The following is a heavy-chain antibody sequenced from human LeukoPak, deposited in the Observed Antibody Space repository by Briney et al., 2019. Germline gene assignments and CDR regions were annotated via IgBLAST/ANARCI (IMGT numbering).Heavy chain of an antibody. D-gene: IGHD5-18*01. CDR1: GFTVSSNY. CDR2: IYSGSSNT. J-gene: IGHJ4*02. CDR3: ARVGSGNIYGYVDL. Sequence: GGSLRLSCAASGFTVSSNYMSWVRQTPGKGLEWVSVIYSGSSNTYYAGPVRGRFTISRDNSKNTLYLQMNSLRAEDTAVYYCARVGSGNIYGYVDLWGQGTLVTVSS. V-gene: IGHV3-66*01.